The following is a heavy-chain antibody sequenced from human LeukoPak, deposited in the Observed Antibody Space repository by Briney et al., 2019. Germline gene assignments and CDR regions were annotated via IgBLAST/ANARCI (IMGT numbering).Heavy chain of an antibody. Sequence: GGSLRLSCAASGFTFDDYAMHWVRQAPGKGLEWVSGISWNSGSIGYADSVKGRFTISRDNAKNSLYLQMNSLRAEDTALYYCAKDTGDYGSGSYRRGFDYWGQGTLVTVSS. J-gene: IGHJ4*02. CDR2: ISWNSGSI. V-gene: IGHV3-9*01. CDR3: AKDTGDYGSGSYRRGFDY. CDR1: GFTFDDYA. D-gene: IGHD3-10*01.